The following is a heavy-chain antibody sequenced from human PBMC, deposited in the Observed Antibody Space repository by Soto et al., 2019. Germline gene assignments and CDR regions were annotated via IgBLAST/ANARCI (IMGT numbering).Heavy chain of an antibody. V-gene: IGHV3-33*01. CDR1: GFTFSSYG. Sequence: QVQLVESGRGVVQPGRSLRLSCAASGFTFSSYGMHWFRQAPGKGLQWVAVIWYDGSNKYYADSVKGRFTISRDNSKNTLYLQMNSLRAEDTAVYYCARDKPGIAAAGTLDYWGQGTLVTVSS. CDR2: IWYDGSNK. CDR3: ARDKPGIAAAGTLDY. J-gene: IGHJ4*02. D-gene: IGHD6-13*01.